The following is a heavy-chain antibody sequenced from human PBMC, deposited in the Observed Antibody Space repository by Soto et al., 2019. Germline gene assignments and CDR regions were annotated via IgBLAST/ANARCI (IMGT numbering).Heavy chain of an antibody. V-gene: IGHV3-23*01. J-gene: IGHJ6*02. Sequence: GGSLRLSCAAPGFTFTSYAVSWVRQAPGKGLEWVSAINNSGGSTYYADSVKGRFTISRDNSKNTLYLQMNSLRAEDTAVYYCAKNGEAAMVTYYYYGMDVWGQGTTVTVSS. CDR2: INNSGGST. CDR3: AKNGEAAMVTYYYYGMDV. CDR1: GFTFTSYA. D-gene: IGHD5-18*01.